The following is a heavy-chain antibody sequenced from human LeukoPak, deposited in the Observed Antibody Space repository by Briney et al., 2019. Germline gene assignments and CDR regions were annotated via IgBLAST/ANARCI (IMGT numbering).Heavy chain of an antibody. J-gene: IGHJ6*03. V-gene: IGHV1-8*01. D-gene: IGHD3-3*01. CDR3: AREGPADYDFWSGYHPSYYYMDV. Sequence: ASVKVSCKASGYTFTSYDINWVRQATGQGLEWMGWMNPNSGNTGYAQNFQGRVTMTRNNSISTAYMELSSLRSEDTAVYYCAREGPADYDFWSGYHPSYYYMDVWGKGTTVTVSS. CDR1: GYTFTSYD. CDR2: MNPNSGNT.